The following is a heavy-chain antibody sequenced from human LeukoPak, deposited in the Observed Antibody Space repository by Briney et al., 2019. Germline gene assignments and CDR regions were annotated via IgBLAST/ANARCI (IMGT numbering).Heavy chain of an antibody. CDR3: ARGTYDYVWGSLNFDL. CDR2: IYHSGST. V-gene: IGHV4-30-2*01. CDR1: GGSISSGGYS. D-gene: IGHD3-16*01. J-gene: IGHJ2*01. Sequence: PSQTLSLTCAVSGGSISSGGYSWRWIRQPPGKGLEWIVYIYHSGSTYYNPSLKSRVTISVDRSKNQFSLKLSSVTAADTAVYYCARGTYDYVWGSLNFDLWGRGTLVTVSS.